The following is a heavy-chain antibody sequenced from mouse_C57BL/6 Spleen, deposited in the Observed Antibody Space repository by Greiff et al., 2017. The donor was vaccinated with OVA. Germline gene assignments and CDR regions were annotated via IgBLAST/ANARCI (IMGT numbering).Heavy chain of an antibody. CDR2: IYPGDGDT. J-gene: IGHJ4*01. CDR3: ARSNYYGSSYGAMDN. V-gene: IGHV1-80*01. CDR1: GYAFCSYW. D-gene: IGHD1-1*01. Sequence: QVQLKESGAELVKPGASVKISCKASGYAFCSYWMNWVKQRPGKGLEWIGQIYPGDGDTNYNGKFKGKATLTAAKSSSTAYMQLSSLTSEDSAVYFCARSNYYGSSYGAMDNWGQGTSVTVSS.